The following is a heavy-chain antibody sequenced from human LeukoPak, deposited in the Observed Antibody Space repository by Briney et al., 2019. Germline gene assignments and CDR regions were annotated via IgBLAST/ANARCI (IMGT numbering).Heavy chain of an antibody. CDR3: VRLYDDYTNGHFDS. Sequence: GGSLRLSCVASGFTFSNYNMNWVRQAPGKGLEWVSFISSSSSYIYYADSVKGRFTISRDNAKNSLYLQLNSLRAEDTAVYYCVRLYDDYTNGHFDSWGQGTLVTVSS. V-gene: IGHV3-21*01. J-gene: IGHJ4*02. D-gene: IGHD4-11*01. CDR1: GFTFSNYN. CDR2: ISSSSSYI.